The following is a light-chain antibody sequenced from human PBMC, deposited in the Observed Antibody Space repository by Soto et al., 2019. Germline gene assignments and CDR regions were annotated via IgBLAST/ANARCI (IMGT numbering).Light chain of an antibody. J-gene: IGKJ1*01. Sequence: EIVMTPSPATLSVSPVERATLSCRASQGLNINLAWYQQKPGQAPRVLIYGASTRATGFPARFSGSGSGTDFTLTISSLQPDDFATYYCQHYNSYSEAFGQGTKVDIK. CDR2: GAS. CDR3: QHYNSYSEA. CDR1: QGLNIN. V-gene: IGKV3-15*01.